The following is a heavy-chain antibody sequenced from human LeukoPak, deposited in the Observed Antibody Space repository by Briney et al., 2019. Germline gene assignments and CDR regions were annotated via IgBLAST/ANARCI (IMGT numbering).Heavy chain of an antibody. V-gene: IGHV3-30-3*01. D-gene: IGHD2-2*02. CDR3: ARRYSRRYCSSTSCYTEEYYFDY. J-gene: IGHJ4*02. Sequence: GVSVRLLCAASGFTFSSYAMQWVRQAPGKGLEGVTDISYDGSNKYYADSVKGRFTIYRDNSKNTLYLQMTSLRAEATAVYYCARRYSRRYCSSTSCYTEEYYFDYWGQGTLVTVSS. CDR1: GFTFSSYA. CDR2: ISYDGSNK.